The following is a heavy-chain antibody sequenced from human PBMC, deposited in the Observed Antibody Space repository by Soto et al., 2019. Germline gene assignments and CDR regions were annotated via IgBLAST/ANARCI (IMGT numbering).Heavy chain of an antibody. Sequence: LSLTCTVSGGSISGGEYYWRWMRQPPGKGLEWIGYIYYSGSTYYNPSLKSRVTISVDMSKNQFSLKLSSVTAADTAVYYCARDVYCSGGSCYSAPGAFDIWGQGTMVTV. CDR3: ARDVYCSGGSCYSAPGAFDI. D-gene: IGHD2-15*01. CDR1: GGSISGGEYY. V-gene: IGHV4-30-4*01. CDR2: IYYSGST. J-gene: IGHJ3*02.